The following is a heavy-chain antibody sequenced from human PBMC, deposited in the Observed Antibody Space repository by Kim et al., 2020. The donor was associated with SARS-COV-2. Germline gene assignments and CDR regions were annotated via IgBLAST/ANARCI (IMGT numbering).Heavy chain of an antibody. CDR1: GYTFTDYY. D-gene: IGHD3-3*01. V-gene: IGHV1-2*02. CDR3: ARPYYEIWCGSLSDYYYYMDV. CDR2: INPNSGGT. J-gene: IGHJ6*03. Sequence: ASVKVSCKASGYTFTDYYMHWVRQAPGQGLEWMGWINPNSGGTNYAQKFQGRVTMTRDTSISTAYMELSRLRSDDTAVYYCARPYYEIWCGSLSDYYYYMDVWGKGTTVTVSS.